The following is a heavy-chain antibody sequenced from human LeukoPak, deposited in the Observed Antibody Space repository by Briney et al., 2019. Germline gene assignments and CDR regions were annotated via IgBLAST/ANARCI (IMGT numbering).Heavy chain of an antibody. Sequence: GGSLRLSCTTSGFRFGDYAVSWVCQAPGKGLEWVSFIRGQRYGETTEYAAAVKDRYTISRDDSKSIAYLQMDSLKTEDTAVYYCSRLGNNWFDTWGQGTLVTVSS. D-gene: IGHD1-26*01. CDR3: SRLGNNWFDT. CDR2: IRGQRYGETT. V-gene: IGHV3-49*04. J-gene: IGHJ5*02. CDR1: GFRFGDYA.